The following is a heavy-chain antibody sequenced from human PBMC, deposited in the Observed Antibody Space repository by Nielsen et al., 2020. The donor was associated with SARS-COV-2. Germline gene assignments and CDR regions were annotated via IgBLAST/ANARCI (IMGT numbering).Heavy chain of an antibody. CDR3: VRDLGKIPLSIFWDY. J-gene: IGHJ4*02. V-gene: IGHV1-18*01. CDR1: GYTFTSFG. Sequence: ASVKVSCKASGYTFTSFGISWVRQAPGQGLEWVGWISAYNGDMNYAQKLQDRVTVTTDTSTNTAYMELRSLRSDDTAVYYCVRDLGKIPLSIFWDYWGQGTLVTVSS. D-gene: IGHD2/OR15-2a*01. CDR2: ISAYNGDM.